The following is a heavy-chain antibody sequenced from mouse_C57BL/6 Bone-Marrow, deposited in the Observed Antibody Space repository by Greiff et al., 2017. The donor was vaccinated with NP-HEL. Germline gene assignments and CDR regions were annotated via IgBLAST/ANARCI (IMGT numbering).Heavy chain of an antibody. Sequence: VQLQQSGAELVKPGASVKVSCKASGYTFTSYWMHWVKQRPGQGLEWIGRIYPSDSDTNYNQKFKGKATLTVDKSSTTAYMQLSSLTSEDSAVYYCASLFRWFAYWGQGTLVTVSA. CDR2: IYPSDSDT. CDR3: ASLFRWFAY. J-gene: IGHJ3*01. V-gene: IGHV1-74*01. CDR1: GYTFTSYW.